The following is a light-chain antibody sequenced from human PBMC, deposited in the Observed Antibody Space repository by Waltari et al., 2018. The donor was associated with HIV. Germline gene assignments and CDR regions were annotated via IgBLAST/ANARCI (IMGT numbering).Light chain of an antibody. CDR1: SSDVGGYHY. Sequence: QSALTQPASVSGSPGQSTTISCTGTSSDVGGYHYVSWYQPHPGKAPKLMIYDVSNRPSGVSNRFSGSKSGNTASLTISGLQAEDEADYYCSSYTSSSTLVFGGGTKLTVL. CDR2: DVS. J-gene: IGLJ3*02. CDR3: SSYTSSSTLV. V-gene: IGLV2-14*03.